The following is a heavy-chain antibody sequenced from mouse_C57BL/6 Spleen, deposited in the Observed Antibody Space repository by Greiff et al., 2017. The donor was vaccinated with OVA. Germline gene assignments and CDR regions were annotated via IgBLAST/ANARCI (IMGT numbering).Heavy chain of an antibody. D-gene: IGHD1-1*01. V-gene: IGHV1-26*01. Sequence: EVQLQQSGPELVKPGASVKISCKASGYTFTDYYMNWVKQSHGKSLEWIGDINPNNGGTSYNQKFKGKATLTVDKPSSTAYMELRSLTSDDSAVYYCARGGLRFGGLPFDYWGQGTTLTVSS. J-gene: IGHJ2*01. CDR2: INPNNGGT. CDR1: GYTFTDYY. CDR3: ARGGLRFGGLPFDY.